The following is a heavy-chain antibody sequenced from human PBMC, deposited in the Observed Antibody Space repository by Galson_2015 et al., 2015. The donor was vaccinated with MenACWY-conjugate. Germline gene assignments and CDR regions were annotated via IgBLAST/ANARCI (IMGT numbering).Heavy chain of an antibody. D-gene: IGHD1-26*01. CDR2: INPGGSST. CDR3: AKTRGASFYFDS. J-gene: IGHJ4*02. CDR1: GFIFHTYW. Sequence: CAASGFIFHTYWLHWVRQAPGKGLVWVSRINPGGSSTTYADSVKDRLTISRDNAKNTLYLQMNSLRPEDTAVFYCAKTRGASFYFDSWGQGTLVTVSS. V-gene: IGHV3-74*01.